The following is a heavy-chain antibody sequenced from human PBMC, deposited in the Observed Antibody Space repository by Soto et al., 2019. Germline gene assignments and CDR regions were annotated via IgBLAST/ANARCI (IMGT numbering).Heavy chain of an antibody. V-gene: IGHV3-23*01. CDR2: ISGSGGST. J-gene: IGHJ1*01. D-gene: IGHD6-19*01. Sequence: PGGSLRLSCAAPGFTFSSYAMSWVRQAPGKGLEWVSAISGSGGSTYYADSVKGRFTISRDNSKNTLYLQMNSLRAEDTAVYYCAKDPFYSSGWYQYFQHWGQGTLVTVSS. CDR3: AKDPFYSSGWYQYFQH. CDR1: GFTFSSYA.